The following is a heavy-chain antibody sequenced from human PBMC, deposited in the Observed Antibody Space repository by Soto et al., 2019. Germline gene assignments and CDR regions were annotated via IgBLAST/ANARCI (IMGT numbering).Heavy chain of an antibody. V-gene: IGHV3-66*01. CDR2: IYSGGST. Sequence: PGGSLRLSCAASGFTVSSNYMSWVRQAPGKGLEWVSVIYSGGSTYYADSVKGRFTISRDNSKNTLYLQMNSLRAEDTAVYYCETYCGGDCYDAFDIWGQGTMVTVSS. D-gene: IGHD2-21*02. J-gene: IGHJ3*02. CDR3: ETYCGGDCYDAFDI. CDR1: GFTVSSNY.